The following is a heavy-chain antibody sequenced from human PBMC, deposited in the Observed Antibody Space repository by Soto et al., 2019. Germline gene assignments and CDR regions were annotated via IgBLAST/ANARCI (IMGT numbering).Heavy chain of an antibody. CDR2: ISGSGCST. V-gene: IGHV3-23*01. D-gene: IGHD3-9*01. J-gene: IGHJ4*02. CDR1: GFTFSSYA. CDR3: AKDLVLPYFDWLPQYFDY. Sequence: EVQLLESGGGLVQPGGSLRLSCAASGFTFSSYAMSWVRQAPGKGREWVSAISGSGCSTYYSDSVKGRFTISRDNSKNTLYLQMNSLRAEDTAVYYCAKDLVLPYFDWLPQYFDYWGQGTLVTVSS.